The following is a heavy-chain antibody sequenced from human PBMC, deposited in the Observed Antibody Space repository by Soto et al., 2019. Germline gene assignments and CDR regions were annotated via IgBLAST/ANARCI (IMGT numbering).Heavy chain of an antibody. CDR2: INAGNGNT. Sequence: QVQLVQSGAEVKKPGASVRVSCRASGYTFTTYAMHWVRQAPGQRLEWMGWINAGNGNTKYSQKFQGRVTITRDTSAGTAYMELSSLRSEDTAVYYWARGVGATRGLNWFDPWGQGTLVTVSS. CDR1: GYTFTTYA. CDR3: ARGVGATRGLNWFDP. J-gene: IGHJ5*02. D-gene: IGHD1-26*01. V-gene: IGHV1-3*01.